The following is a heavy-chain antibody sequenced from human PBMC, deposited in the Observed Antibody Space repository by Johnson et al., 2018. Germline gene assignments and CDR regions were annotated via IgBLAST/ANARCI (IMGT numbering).Heavy chain of an antibody. CDR3: ARERSSSWYRLFPEYFQH. D-gene: IGHD6-13*01. CDR1: GFTFSSYS. Sequence: EVQLVESGGGLVKPGGSLGLSCAASGFTFSSYSMNWVRQAPGEGLEWVSSISSSTNYIYYADSVKGRFTISRDNAKNSLYLQMNSLRAEDTAVYYCARERSSSWYRLFPEYFQHWGQGTLVTVSS. CDR2: ISSSTNYI. J-gene: IGHJ1*01. V-gene: IGHV3-21*01.